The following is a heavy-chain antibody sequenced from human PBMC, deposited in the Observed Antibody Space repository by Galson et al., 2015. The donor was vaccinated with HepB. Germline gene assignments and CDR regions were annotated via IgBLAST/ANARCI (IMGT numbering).Heavy chain of an antibody. CDR2: INPTDSDT. CDR1: GYSFSSHW. V-gene: IGHV5-51*01. Sequence: QSGAEVKKPGESLKISCKASGYSFSSHWIGWVRQMPGKGLEWMAFINPTDSDTRYTPSFQGHVTISADKSNSAPYLHWSNLKASDTATYYCTRPTGGLNKYHYYGMDAWGQGTTVTVSS. CDR3: TRPTGGLNKYHYYGMDA. J-gene: IGHJ6*02. D-gene: IGHD1-14*01.